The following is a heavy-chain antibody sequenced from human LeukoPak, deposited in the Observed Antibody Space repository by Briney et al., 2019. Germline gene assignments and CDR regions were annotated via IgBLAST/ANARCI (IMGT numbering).Heavy chain of an antibody. CDR1: GFTFSSYG. V-gene: IGHV3-33*01. Sequence: PGGSLRLSCAASGFTFSSYGMHWVRQAPGKGLGWVAVIWYEGTNKYYADSVKGRFTISRDNSKNTLYLQMNSLRSEDTAVYYCARQGGLGNYAAGSWFDPWGQGTLVIVSS. CDR2: IWYEGTNK. D-gene: IGHD1-7*01. J-gene: IGHJ5*02. CDR3: ARQGGLGNYAAGSWFDP.